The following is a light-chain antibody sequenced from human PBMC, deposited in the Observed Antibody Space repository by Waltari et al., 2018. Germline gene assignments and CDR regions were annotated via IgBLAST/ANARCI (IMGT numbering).Light chain of an antibody. J-gene: IGKJ2*01. CDR2: GAS. Sequence: EIVLTQSPGTLSLSPGETATLSCRASQRLSYSYLAWYQQKPGQAPRLIIYGASNRATGIPDRFGGSGSGSGTDFTLTISSLEPEDVAVYFCLQYYSRPYTFGQGTKLDIK. V-gene: IGKV3-20*01. CDR3: LQYYSRPYT. CDR1: QRLSYSY.